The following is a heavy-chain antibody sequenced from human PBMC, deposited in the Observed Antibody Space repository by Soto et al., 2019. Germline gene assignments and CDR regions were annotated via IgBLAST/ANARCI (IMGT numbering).Heavy chain of an antibody. J-gene: IGHJ4*02. V-gene: IGHV3-23*01. D-gene: IGHD3-10*01. Sequence: EVQLLESGGGLVQPGGSLRPSCAASGFTFSSYAMWWVRQAPGKGLECVSAISGGGETTYYADSVKGRFTISRDNSKNTLYLQMNSLRAEDTAVYYCAFNSGSGSYYFDYWGQGTLVTVSS. CDR2: ISGGGETT. CDR1: GFTFSSYA. CDR3: AFNSGSGSYYFDY.